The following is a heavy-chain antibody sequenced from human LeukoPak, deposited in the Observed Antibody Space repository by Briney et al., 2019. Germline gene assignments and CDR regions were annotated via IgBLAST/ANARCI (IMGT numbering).Heavy chain of an antibody. CDR3: ARGGGYSYGHFDY. CDR1: GFTFSSYG. Sequence: GGSLRLSCAASGFTFSSYGMSWVRQAPGEGLEWVSAISGSGGSTYYADSVKGRFTISRDNAKNTLYLQMNSLRAEDTAVYYCARGGGYSYGHFDYWGQGTLVTVSS. J-gene: IGHJ4*02. D-gene: IGHD5-18*01. V-gene: IGHV3-23*01. CDR2: ISGSGGST.